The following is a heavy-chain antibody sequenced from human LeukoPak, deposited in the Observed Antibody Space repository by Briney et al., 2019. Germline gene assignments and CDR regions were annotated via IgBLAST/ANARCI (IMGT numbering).Heavy chain of an antibody. D-gene: IGHD6-13*01. Sequence: SVKVSCKASGGTFSSYAISWVRQAPGQGLEWMGRIIPILGIANYAQKFQGRVTITTDESTSTAYMELSSLRSEDTAVYYCAAAYSSSWFIYGMDVWGQGTTVTVSS. CDR1: GGTFSSYA. J-gene: IGHJ6*02. CDR3: AAAYSSSWFIYGMDV. V-gene: IGHV1-69*04. CDR2: IIPILGIA.